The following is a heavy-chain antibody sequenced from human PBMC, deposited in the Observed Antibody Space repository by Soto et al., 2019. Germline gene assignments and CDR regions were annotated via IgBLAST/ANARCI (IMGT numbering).Heavy chain of an antibody. V-gene: IGHV1-69*02. CDR1: GGTFSSYT. Sequence: SVKVSCKASGGTFSSYTISWVRQAPGQGLEWMGRIIPILGIANYAQKFQGRVTITADKSTSTAYMELSSLRSEDTAVYYCARAYGSGHVWRRHNWFDPWGQGTLVTVSS. CDR3: ARAYGSGHVWRRHNWFDP. CDR2: IIPILGIA. J-gene: IGHJ5*02. D-gene: IGHD3-10*01.